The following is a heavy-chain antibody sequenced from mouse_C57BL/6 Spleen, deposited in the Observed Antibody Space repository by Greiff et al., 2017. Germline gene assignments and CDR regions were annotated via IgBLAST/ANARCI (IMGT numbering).Heavy chain of an antibody. Sequence: QVQLQQSGAELVKPGASVKLSCKASGYTFTEYTIHWVKQRSGQGLEWIGWFYPGSGSIKYNEKFKDKATLTADKSSSTVYMEFSRLTSEDSAVYFCARHEEIYYYGSSYFDYWGQGTTLTVSS. CDR3: ARHEEIYYYGSSYFDY. V-gene: IGHV1-62-2*01. CDR2: FYPGSGSI. CDR1: GYTFTEYT. J-gene: IGHJ2*01. D-gene: IGHD1-1*01.